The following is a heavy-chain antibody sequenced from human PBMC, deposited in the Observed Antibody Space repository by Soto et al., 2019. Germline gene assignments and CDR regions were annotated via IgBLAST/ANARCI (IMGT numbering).Heavy chain of an antibody. D-gene: IGHD5-18*01. J-gene: IGHJ5*02. CDR1: GFTFSNFD. Sequence: EVQLVESGGGLVQPGGSLRLSCVASGFTFSNFDMHWVRQITGKGLEWVSFIGSGGDTHYPDSVRGRFTISRENDKNSFYRQMNNLRADDTAVYYCARGWRSYGHDPWGQGTVVTVSS. CDR2: IGSGGDT. V-gene: IGHV3-13*01. CDR3: ARGWRSYGHDP.